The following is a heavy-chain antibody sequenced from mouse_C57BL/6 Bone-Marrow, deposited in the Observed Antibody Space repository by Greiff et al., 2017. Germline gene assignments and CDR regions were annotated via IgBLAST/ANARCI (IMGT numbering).Heavy chain of an antibody. V-gene: IGHV1-55*01. Sequence: PGASVKMSCKASGYTFTSYWITWVKQRPGQGLEWIGDIYPGSGSTNYNENFKSKATLTVDTSSSTAYMQLSSLTSEDSAVYYCNKFITTVVGNYAMDYWGQGTSVTVSS. D-gene: IGHD1-1*01. J-gene: IGHJ4*01. CDR2: IYPGSGST. CDR1: GYTFTSYW. CDR3: NKFITTVVGNYAMDY.